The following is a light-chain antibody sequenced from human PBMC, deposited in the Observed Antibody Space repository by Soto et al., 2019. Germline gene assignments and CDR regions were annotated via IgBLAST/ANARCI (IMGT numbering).Light chain of an antibody. Sequence: QSVLTQPASVSGSPGQSITISCTGTISDVGSYDLVSWYQQHPGKAPKLMIYEGSKRPSGVSSRFSGSKSGNTASLTISGLQAEDEAYYYCCSYAGSSTSWVFGGGTKVTVL. J-gene: IGLJ3*02. CDR1: ISDVGSYDL. CDR2: EGS. CDR3: CSYAGSSTSWV. V-gene: IGLV2-23*01.